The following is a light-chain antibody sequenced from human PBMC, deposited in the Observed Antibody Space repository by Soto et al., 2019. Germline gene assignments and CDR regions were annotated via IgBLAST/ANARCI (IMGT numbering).Light chain of an antibody. Sequence: DIQMTQSPSTLSASVGDGVTITCRASQRISTWLAWYQQKPGKAPKLLIYDASTLESGVPSRFSGRGSGTEFTLTISSLQPDDFATYYCQQYNSYWTFGQGTKV. J-gene: IGKJ1*01. CDR3: QQYNSYWT. V-gene: IGKV1-5*01. CDR2: DAS. CDR1: QRISTW.